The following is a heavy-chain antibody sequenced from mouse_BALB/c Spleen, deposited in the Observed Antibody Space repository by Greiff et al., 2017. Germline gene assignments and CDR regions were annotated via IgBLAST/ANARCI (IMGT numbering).Heavy chain of an antibody. D-gene: IGHD2-14*01. J-gene: IGHJ3*01. CDR2: ISYSGST. CDR3: ARNRYDAAWFAY. V-gene: IGHV3-2*02. CDR1: GYSITSDYA. Sequence: EVKLVESGPGLVKPSQSLSLTCTVTGYSITSDYAWNWIRQFPGNKLEWMGYISYSGSTSYNPSLKSRISITRDTSKNQFFLQLNSVTTEDTATYYCARNRYDAAWFAYWGQGTLVTVSA.